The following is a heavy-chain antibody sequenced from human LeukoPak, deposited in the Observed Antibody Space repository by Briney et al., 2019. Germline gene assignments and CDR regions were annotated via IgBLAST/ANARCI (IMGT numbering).Heavy chain of an antibody. V-gene: IGHV3-21*01. CDR1: GFTFSSYE. Sequence: GGSLRLSCAASGFTFSSYEMNWVRQAPGKGLEWVSSISSSSSYIYYADSVKGRFTISRDNAKNSLYLQMISPRAEDTAVYYCAELGITMIGGVWGKGTTVTISS. D-gene: IGHD3-10*02. CDR3: AELGITMIGGV. CDR2: ISSSSSYI. J-gene: IGHJ6*04.